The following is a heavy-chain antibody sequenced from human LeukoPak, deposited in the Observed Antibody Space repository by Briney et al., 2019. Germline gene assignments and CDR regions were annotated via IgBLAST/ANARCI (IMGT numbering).Heavy chain of an antibody. D-gene: IGHD6-19*01. CDR3: ARTGYSSGWAQYYFDY. CDR2: ISSSSSYI. Sequence: GGSLRLSCAASGFTFSSYSMNWVRQAPGKGLEWVSSISSSSSYIYYADSVKGRFTISRDNAKNSLYLQMNSLRAEDTAVCYCARTGYSSGWAQYYFDYWGQGTLVTVSS. J-gene: IGHJ4*02. CDR1: GFTFSSYS. V-gene: IGHV3-21*01.